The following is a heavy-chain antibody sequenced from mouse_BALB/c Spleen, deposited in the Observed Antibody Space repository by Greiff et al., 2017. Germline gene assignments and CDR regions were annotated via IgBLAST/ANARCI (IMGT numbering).Heavy chain of an antibody. Sequence: EVKLMESGGGLVQPGGSRKLSCAASGFTFSSFGMHWVRQAPEKGLEWVAYISSGSSTIYYADTVKGRFTISRDNPKNTLFLQMTSLRSEDTAMYYCARDGNYVGYFDVWGAGTTDTVS. CDR1: GFTFSSFG. CDR2: ISSGSSTI. V-gene: IGHV5-17*02. CDR3: ARDGNYVGYFDV. J-gene: IGHJ1*01. D-gene: IGHD2-1*01.